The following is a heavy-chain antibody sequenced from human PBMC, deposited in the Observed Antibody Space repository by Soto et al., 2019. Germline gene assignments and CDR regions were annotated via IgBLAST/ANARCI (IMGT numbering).Heavy chain of an antibody. V-gene: IGHV4-59*01. CDR2: IYHSGST. J-gene: IGHJ4*02. CDR1: GDTITDYY. Sequence: PSETLSLTCTVSGDTITDYYWSWIRQPPGKGLEWIGYIYHSGSTYYNPSLKSRVTTSIDTSKTQFSLKLSSVTAADTAVYYCARASRNYFDYWGQGTLVTVSS. CDR3: ARASRNYFDY.